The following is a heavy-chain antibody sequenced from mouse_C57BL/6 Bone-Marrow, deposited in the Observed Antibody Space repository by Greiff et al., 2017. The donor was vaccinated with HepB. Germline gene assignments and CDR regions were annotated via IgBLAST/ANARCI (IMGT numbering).Heavy chain of an antibody. J-gene: IGHJ2*01. CDR3: ARIYGSSLFFDY. V-gene: IGHV1-81*01. D-gene: IGHD1-1*01. CDR1: GYTFTSYG. Sequence: VKLMESGAELARPGASVKLSCKASGYTFTSYGISWVKQRTGQGLEWIGEIYPRSGNTYYNEKFKGKATLTADKSSSTAYMELRSLTSEDSAVYFCARIYGSSLFFDYWGQGTTLTVSS. CDR2: IYPRSGNT.